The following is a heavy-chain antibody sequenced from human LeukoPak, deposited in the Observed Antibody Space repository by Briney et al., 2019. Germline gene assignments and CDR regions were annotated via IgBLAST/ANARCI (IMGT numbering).Heavy chain of an antibody. V-gene: IGHV3-53*05. CDR1: GFTVSSNY. D-gene: IGHD3-16*01. CDR2: IYSGGST. CDR3: AKDRPTWGDY. Sequence: GGSLRLSCAASGFTVSSNYMSWVRQAPGKGLEWVSIIYSGGSTFYADSVKGRFTISRDNSKNTLYLQMNSLRAEDTAVYYCAKDRPTWGDYWAREPWSPSPQ. J-gene: IGHJ4*02.